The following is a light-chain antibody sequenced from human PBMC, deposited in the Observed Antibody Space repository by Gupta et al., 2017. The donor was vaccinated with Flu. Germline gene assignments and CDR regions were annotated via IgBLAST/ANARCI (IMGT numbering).Light chain of an antibody. J-gene: IGLJ2*01. Sequence: QAVLTPPPSVSGAPGPKVLISSSGSTSNIGKNYVSWYQQVPGAAPKLLIYENDKRPSGTPDRFSGSKSGTSATLAITGLQSGDEADYYCGTWSSTLTGPRLVGGGTRLTVL. CDR2: END. CDR3: GTWSSTLTGPRL. V-gene: IGLV1-51*01. CDR1: TSNIGKNY.